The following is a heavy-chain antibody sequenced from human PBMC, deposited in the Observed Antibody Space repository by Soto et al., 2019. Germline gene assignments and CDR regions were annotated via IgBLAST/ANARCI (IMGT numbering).Heavy chain of an antibody. D-gene: IGHD3-22*01. CDR2: FSYSGSI. V-gene: IGHV4-59*01. J-gene: IGHJ4*02. Sequence: ETLSLTCSVSGGPISSYYWSWIRQSPGKGLEWIGDFSYSGSINYNPSLKSRVTISVDTSKNQISLKVSSVTAADTAVYYCARHHYHDSSGYYRPFDYWGQGTLVTVSS. CDR3: ARHHYHDSSGYYRPFDY. CDR1: GGPISSYY.